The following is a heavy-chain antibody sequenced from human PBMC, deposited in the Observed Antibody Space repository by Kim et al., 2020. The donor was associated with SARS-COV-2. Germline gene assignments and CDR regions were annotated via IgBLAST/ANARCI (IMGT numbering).Heavy chain of an antibody. CDR2: INAGNGNT. J-gene: IGHJ6*02. CDR1: GYTFTSYA. D-gene: IGHD1-7*01. V-gene: IGHV1-3*01. CDR3: ARGGTPEGYYYYYGMDV. Sequence: ASVKVSCKASGYTFTSYAMHWVRQAPGQRLEWMGWINAGNGNTKYSQKFQGRVTITRDTSASTAYMELSSLRSEDTAVYYCARGGTPEGYYYYYGMDVWGQGTTVTVSS.